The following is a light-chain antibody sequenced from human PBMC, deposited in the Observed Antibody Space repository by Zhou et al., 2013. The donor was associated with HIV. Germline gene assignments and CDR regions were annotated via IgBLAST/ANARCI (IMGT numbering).Light chain of an antibody. CDR3: QQRISWPIT. V-gene: IGKV3-11*01. J-gene: IGKJ5*01. CDR2: DAV. Sequence: EVVLTQSPTTLSLSPGERATLSCRASQSVSNHLAWYQQKPGQAPRLLIYDAVNRATGIPGRFSGSGSGTDFTLTISSLDPEDFAVYYCQQRISWPITFGQGTRLEIK. CDR1: QSVSNH.